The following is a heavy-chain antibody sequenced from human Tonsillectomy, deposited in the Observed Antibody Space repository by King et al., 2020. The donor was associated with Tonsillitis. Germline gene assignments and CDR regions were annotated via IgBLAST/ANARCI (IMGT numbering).Heavy chain of an antibody. Sequence: GQLVQSGAEVKKPGASVKVSCKASGYTFTDYYIHWVRQAPGQGLEWMGWINPNSGGANYAQRFQGRVTMTTDTSITVAYVELSRLTSDDTAVYYCARGGGIYYDFWGQPRAQKALEYWGQGTLVTVSP. J-gene: IGHJ4*02. CDR3: ARGGGIYYDFWGQPRAQKALEY. D-gene: IGHD3-3*01. V-gene: IGHV1-2*02. CDR2: INPNSGGA. CDR1: GYTFTDYY.